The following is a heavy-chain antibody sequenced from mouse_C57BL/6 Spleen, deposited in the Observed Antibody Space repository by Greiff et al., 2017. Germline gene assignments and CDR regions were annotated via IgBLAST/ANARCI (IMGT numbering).Heavy chain of an antibody. CDR3: ARERGKGTRGAMDY. CDR1: GYTYTSYW. CDR2: IDPTSGGT. J-gene: IGHJ4*01. Sequence: QVQLQQPGAELVKPGASVKLSCKASGYTYTSYWMHWVKQRPGRGLEWIGRIDPTSGGTKYNEKFKSKATLTVDKPSRTAYMQLSSLTSEVSAVYDWARERGKGTRGAMDYWGQGTSVTVSS. V-gene: IGHV1-72*01. D-gene: IGHD1-3*01.